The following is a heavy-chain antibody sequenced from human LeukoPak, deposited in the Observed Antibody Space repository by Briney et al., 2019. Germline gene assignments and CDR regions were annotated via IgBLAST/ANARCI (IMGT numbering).Heavy chain of an antibody. V-gene: IGHV2-5*01. CDR2: IYWNDDK. D-gene: IGHD2-2*01. Sequence: SGPTLVKPTQTLTLTCTFSGFSLSTSGVGVGWIRQPPGKALEWFALIYWNDDKRYSPSLKSRLTITKDTSKNQVVLTMTNMDPVDTATYYCAHSKTPYCSSTSCSRFDPWGQGTLVTVSS. CDR1: GFSLSTSGVG. J-gene: IGHJ5*02. CDR3: AHSKTPYCSSTSCSRFDP.